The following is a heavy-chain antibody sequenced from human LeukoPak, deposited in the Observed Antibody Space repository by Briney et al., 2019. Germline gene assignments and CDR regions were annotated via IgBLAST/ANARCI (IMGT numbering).Heavy chain of an antibody. CDR2: FDPEDGET. CDR1: GYTLTALS. V-gene: IGHV1-24*01. D-gene: IGHD5-12*01. J-gene: IGHJ4*02. CDR3: ATDLPGYDESFDY. Sequence: ASVKVCCKASGYTLTALSMPSVRQAPGKRLEWMGGFDPEDGETIYAQKFQGRVTMTEDTSTDTAYMELSSLRSEDTAVYYCATDLPGYDESFDYWGQGTLVTVSS.